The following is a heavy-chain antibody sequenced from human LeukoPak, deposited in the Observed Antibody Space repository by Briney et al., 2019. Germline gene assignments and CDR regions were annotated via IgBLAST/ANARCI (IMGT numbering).Heavy chain of an antibody. CDR2: IYPGDSDT. D-gene: IGHD2-2*01. Sequence: GESLKISCRGSGYSFTTYWIGWVRPIPGKGLEWMGIIYPGDSDTRYSPSFQGQVTMSADKSINTAYLQWSSLKASDTAMYYCARRQGCSSTSCPPDSWGQGTLVTVSS. J-gene: IGHJ4*02. V-gene: IGHV5-51*01. CDR3: ARRQGCSSTSCPPDS. CDR1: GYSFTTYW.